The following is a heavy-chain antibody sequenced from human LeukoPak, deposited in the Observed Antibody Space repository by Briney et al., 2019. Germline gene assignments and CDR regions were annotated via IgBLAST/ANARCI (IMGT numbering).Heavy chain of an antibody. D-gene: IGHD6-13*01. Sequence: GRSLRLSCAASGFTFSSYGMHWVRQAPDKGLEWVTVIWYDGSNKYYADFVKGRFTISRDNSKSTLYLQMNSLRAEDTAVYYCAKDDSSSLDAFDIWGQGTMVTVSS. CDR3: AKDDSSSLDAFDI. V-gene: IGHV3-33*06. J-gene: IGHJ3*02. CDR2: IWYDGSNK. CDR1: GFTFSSYG.